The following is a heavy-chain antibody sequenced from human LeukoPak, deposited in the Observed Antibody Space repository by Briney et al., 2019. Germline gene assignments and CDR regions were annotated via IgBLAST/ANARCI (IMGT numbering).Heavy chain of an antibody. V-gene: IGHV4-39*01. CDR2: IYYTGST. CDR3: ARHSGSGSLSRPFDP. CDR1: GGSVTSGGFY. D-gene: IGHD3-10*01. Sequence: SETLSLTCSVSGGSVTSGGFYWGWLRQPPGKGPEWIATIYYTGSTYYNPPLNSRVTVSLDTSKNQFILRLTSLTSPKPVFFNCARHSGSGSLSRPFDPWGQGTLVTVSS. J-gene: IGHJ5*02.